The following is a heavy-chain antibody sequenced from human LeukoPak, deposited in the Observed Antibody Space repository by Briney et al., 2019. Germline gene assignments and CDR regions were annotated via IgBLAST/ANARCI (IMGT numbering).Heavy chain of an antibody. CDR3: ARGVGYNNYYFDY. CDR1: GASIGTDY. Sequence: SETLSLTCTFSGASIGTDYWSWIRQPPGKGLEWIGYMYYSGSANYNPFLKSRVTVSVDTSKNQLSLKLRSVTAADTAVYYCARGVGYNNYYFDYWGQGILVTVSS. D-gene: IGHD5-24*01. J-gene: IGHJ4*02. V-gene: IGHV4-59*01. CDR2: MYYSGSA.